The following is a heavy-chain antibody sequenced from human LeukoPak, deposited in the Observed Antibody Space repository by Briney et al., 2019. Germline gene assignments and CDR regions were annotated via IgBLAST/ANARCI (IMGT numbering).Heavy chain of an antibody. V-gene: IGHV4-4*07. D-gene: IGHD3-10*01. J-gene: IGHJ5*02. CDR2: IYPRGS. Sequence: SETLSLTCTVSGGSISNFYLSWVRQAAGKGLEWIGRIYPRGSDYNPSLKSRVTISLDTSKKQFSLNLRSVTAADTAVYYCARDSGTTGEVKFDPWGQGTLVTVSS. CDR1: GGSISNFY. CDR3: ARDSGTTGEVKFDP.